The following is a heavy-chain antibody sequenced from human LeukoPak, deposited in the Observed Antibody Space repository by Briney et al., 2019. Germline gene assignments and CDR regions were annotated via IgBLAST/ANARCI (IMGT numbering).Heavy chain of an antibody. CDR2: TYYRSKWYN. Sequence: SQTLSLTCAISGDSVSSNSAAWNWIRQSPSRGLEWLGRTYYRSKWYNDYAVSVKSRITINPDTSKNQFSLKLSSVTAADTAVYYCARDSGYYDSSGYLSYFDYWGQGTLVTVSS. CDR1: GDSVSSNSAA. V-gene: IGHV6-1*01. D-gene: IGHD3-22*01. J-gene: IGHJ4*02. CDR3: ARDSGYYDSSGYLSYFDY.